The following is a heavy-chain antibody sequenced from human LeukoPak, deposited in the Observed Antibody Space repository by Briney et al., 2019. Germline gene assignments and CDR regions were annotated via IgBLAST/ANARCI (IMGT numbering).Heavy chain of an antibody. V-gene: IGHV1-8*02. CDR2: MNPNSGNT. J-gene: IGHJ6*03. D-gene: IGHD1-1*01. CDR1: GYTFTGYY. CDR3: ARGELASYYYYYMDV. Sequence: ASVKVSCKASGYTFTGYYMYWVRQATGQGLEWMGWMNPNSGNTGYAQKFQGRVTMTRNTSISTAYMELSSLRSEDTAVYYCARGELASYYYYYMDVWGKGTTVTISS.